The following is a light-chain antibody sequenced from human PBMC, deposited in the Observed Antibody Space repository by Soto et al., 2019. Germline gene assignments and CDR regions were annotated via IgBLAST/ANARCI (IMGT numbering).Light chain of an antibody. CDR3: QHYDHLPPFT. Sequence: DIQMTQSPSSLSASVGDRVTITSQASQDISKYLNWYQQKPGRAPKLLIYGASNLETGVPSRFSGSGYGTDFTFTISSLQPEDIATYYCQHYDHLPPFTFGPGTKVAIK. CDR1: QDISKY. J-gene: IGKJ3*01. V-gene: IGKV1-33*01. CDR2: GAS.